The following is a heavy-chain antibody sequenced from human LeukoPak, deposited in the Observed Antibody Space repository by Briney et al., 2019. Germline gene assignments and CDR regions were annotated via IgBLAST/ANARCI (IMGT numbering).Heavy chain of an antibody. J-gene: IGHJ3*02. Sequence: GGSLRLSCAASGFTFSSYSMNWVRQAPGKGLEWVSSISSSSSYIYYADSVKGRFTISRDNAKNSLYLQMNSLRAEDTAVYYCARVYYYDSSGYPHRDAFDIWGQGTMVTVSS. CDR2: ISSSSSYI. CDR1: GFTFSSYS. V-gene: IGHV3-21*01. CDR3: ARVYYYDSSGYPHRDAFDI. D-gene: IGHD3-22*01.